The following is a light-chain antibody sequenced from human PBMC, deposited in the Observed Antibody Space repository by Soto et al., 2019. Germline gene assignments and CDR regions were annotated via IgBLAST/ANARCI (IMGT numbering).Light chain of an antibody. J-gene: IGKJ5*01. CDR1: RNIGSD. CDR2: AAS. CDR3: QQYNTYAT. Sequence: QMTQSPSSLSASVGDSITITCRASRNIGSDLSWYQQKPGKAPTLLIYAASTLKTGVPSRFSGSGSGSEFNFTITGLQPDDFATYFCQQYNTYATFGQGTRLEIK. V-gene: IGKV1-17*01.